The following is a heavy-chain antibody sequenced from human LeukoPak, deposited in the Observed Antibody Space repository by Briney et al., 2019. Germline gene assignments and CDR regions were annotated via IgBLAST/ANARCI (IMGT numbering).Heavy chain of an antibody. D-gene: IGHD3-22*01. CDR2: IKQDGSEK. CDR1: GFTFSSYW. J-gene: IGHJ5*02. Sequence: GGSLRLSCAASGFTFSSYWMSWVRQAPGKGLEWVANIKQDGSEKYYVDSVKGRFTISRDNAKNSLYLQMNSLRAEDTAVYYCARWEYYDRHWFDPWGQGTLVTVSS. V-gene: IGHV3-7*01. CDR3: ARWEYYDRHWFDP.